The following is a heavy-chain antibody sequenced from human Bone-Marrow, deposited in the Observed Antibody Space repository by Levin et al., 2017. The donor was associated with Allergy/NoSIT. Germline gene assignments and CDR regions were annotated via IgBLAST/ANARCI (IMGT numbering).Heavy chain of an antibody. V-gene: IGHV5-51*01. Sequence: GESLKISCQASGYSFTSYWFGWVRQRPGKGLEWMGLIFPSDSDTRVSPSFQGQIIMSVDKSIATAYLQWSSLKAWDSAMYYWARRDSDGSNSFDYWGQGTLVAVSS. CDR1: GYSFTSYW. CDR2: IFPSDSDT. D-gene: IGHD2-21*01. J-gene: IGHJ4*02. CDR3: ARRDSDGSNSFDY.